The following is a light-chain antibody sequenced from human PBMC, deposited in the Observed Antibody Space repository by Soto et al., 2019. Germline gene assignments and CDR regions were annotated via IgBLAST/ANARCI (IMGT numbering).Light chain of an antibody. J-gene: IGKJ1*01. CDR3: QHYNSYPEA. V-gene: IGKV3-11*01. CDR2: GAS. Sequence: EIVLTQSPATLSLSPGERATLSCRASQSVSSYLAWYQQKPGQAPRLLIYGASSRATGIPDRFSGSGSGTEFTLTISSLQPDDFATYYCQHYNSYPEAFGQGTKVDIK. CDR1: QSVSSY.